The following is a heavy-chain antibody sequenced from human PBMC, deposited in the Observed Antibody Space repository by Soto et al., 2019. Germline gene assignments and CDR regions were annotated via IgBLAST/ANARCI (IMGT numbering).Heavy chain of an antibody. CDR3: ARGVSSMYDFWSGYYPYNWFDP. J-gene: IGHJ5*02. CDR1: GYTFTSYD. Sequence: ASVKVSCKASGYTFTSYDINWVRQATGQGLEWMGWMNPNSGNTGYAQKFQGRVTMTRNTSISTAYMELSSLRSEDTAVYYCARGVSSMYDFWSGYYPYNWFDPRGQGTLVTVSS. V-gene: IGHV1-8*01. CDR2: MNPNSGNT. D-gene: IGHD3-3*01.